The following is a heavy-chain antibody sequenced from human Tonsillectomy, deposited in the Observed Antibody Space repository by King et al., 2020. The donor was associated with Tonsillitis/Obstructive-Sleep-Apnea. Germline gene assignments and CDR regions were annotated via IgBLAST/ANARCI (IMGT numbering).Heavy chain of an antibody. Sequence: VQLVESGGGVVQPGRSLRLSCAASGFNFSSYAMHWVRQAPGKGLEWVAVISYDGSNKYYADSVKGRFTISRDNSKNTLYLQMNSLRAEDTAVYYCARDLSYCISTSCYQEGWFDPGGQGTLVPVSS. CDR3: ARDLSYCISTSCYQEGWFDP. CDR2: ISYDGSNK. V-gene: IGHV3-30*04. CDR1: GFNFSSYA. D-gene: IGHD2-2*01. J-gene: IGHJ5*02.